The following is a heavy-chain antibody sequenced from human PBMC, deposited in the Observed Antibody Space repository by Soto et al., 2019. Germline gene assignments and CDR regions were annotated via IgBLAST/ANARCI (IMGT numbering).Heavy chain of an antibody. J-gene: IGHJ5*02. CDR3: ARRTGVGATLGGFDP. Sequence: QLQLQESGPGLVKPSETLSLTCTVSGGSISSSSYYWGWIRQPPGKGLEWIGSIYYSGSTYYNPSVKSRVTISVDTSKNQFSLKLSSVTAADTAVYYCARRTGVGATLGGFDPWGQGTLVTVSS. V-gene: IGHV4-39*01. D-gene: IGHD1-26*01. CDR1: GGSISSSSYY. CDR2: IYYSGST.